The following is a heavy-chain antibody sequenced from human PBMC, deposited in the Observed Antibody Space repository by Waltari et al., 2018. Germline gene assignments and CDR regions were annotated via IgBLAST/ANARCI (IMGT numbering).Heavy chain of an antibody. CDR2: INPNRGGT. J-gene: IGHJ4*02. CDR1: GYTFTGYY. CDR3: ARGAGIAVAGSFGY. Sequence: QVQLVQSGAEVKKPGASVKVSCKASGYTFTGYYMHWVRQAPGQGLEWMGWINPNRGGTNYAQKFQGRVTMTRETSISTAYMELSRLRSDDTAVYYCARGAGIAVAGSFGYWGQGTLVTVSS. D-gene: IGHD6-19*01. V-gene: IGHV1-2*02.